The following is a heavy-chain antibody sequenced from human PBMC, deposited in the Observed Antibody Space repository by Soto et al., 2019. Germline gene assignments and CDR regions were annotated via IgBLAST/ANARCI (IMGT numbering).Heavy chain of an antibody. J-gene: IGHJ4*02. V-gene: IGHV3-23*01. D-gene: IGHD3-16*02. Sequence: EVPLLESGGGLVQPGGSLTLSCATSGFTFSSYAMVWVRQAAEKGLEWVASISNNGDTAYYADSVKGRFTISRGNSENTLYLQMNGLRADDTALYFCAKSRVFIGAIVTLLGSWGQGTQVTVSS. CDR1: GFTFSSYA. CDR2: ISNNGDTA. CDR3: AKSRVFIGAIVTLLGS.